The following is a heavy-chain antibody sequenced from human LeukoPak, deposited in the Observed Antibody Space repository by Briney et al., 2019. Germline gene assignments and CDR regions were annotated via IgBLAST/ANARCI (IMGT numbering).Heavy chain of an antibody. D-gene: IGHD5-18*01. V-gene: IGHV5-51*01. CDR1: GCSFTSYL. Sequence: GESLRISCKGSGCSFTSYLIGWVRQMPGTGLEWMGIIYPGDSDTRYSPSFQGQVTISADKSINTAYLQWSSLKASDTAIYYCARRGEAMDPFDYWGQGTLVTVSS. CDR2: IYPGDSDT. J-gene: IGHJ4*02. CDR3: ARRGEAMDPFDY.